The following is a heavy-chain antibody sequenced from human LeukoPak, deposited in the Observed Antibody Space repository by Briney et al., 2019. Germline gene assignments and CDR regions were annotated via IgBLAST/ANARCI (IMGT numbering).Heavy chain of an antibody. J-gene: IGHJ4*02. CDR1: GGSISSSNNY. D-gene: IGHD4-17*01. V-gene: IGHV4-39*01. CDR2: GSYSGST. CDR3: ARHIVNGDYLKY. Sequence: SETLSLTCTVSGGSISSSNNYWGWIRQPPGKGLEWIGSGSYSGSTNYNPSLKSRVTISVDMSKNQFSLKVSSVTATDTAVYYCARHIVNGDYLKYWGQGTLVTVSS.